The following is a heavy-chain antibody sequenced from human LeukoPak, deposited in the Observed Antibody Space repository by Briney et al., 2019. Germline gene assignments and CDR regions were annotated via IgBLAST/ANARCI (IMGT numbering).Heavy chain of an antibody. CDR1: GFTFSSYG. V-gene: IGHV3-30*18. D-gene: IGHD3-22*01. CDR2: IPYDRSNK. Sequence: GGALILSCAASGFTFSSYGMHWVRQAPGKVLDWVAAIPYDRSNKYDADSVNGRFTISRDNSKNTLYLQMNSLRAEDTAAYYCAKSGGSSGKALGYWGQGTLVTVSS. J-gene: IGHJ4*02. CDR3: AKSGGSSGKALGY.